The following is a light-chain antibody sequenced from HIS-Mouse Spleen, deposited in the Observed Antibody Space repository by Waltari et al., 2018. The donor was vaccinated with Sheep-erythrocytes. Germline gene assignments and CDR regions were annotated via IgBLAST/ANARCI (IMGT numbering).Light chain of an antibody. J-gene: IGKJ2*01. Sequence: DIQLTQSPSFLSASLGYRVTITCRASQGISSYLAWYQQKPGKAPKLLIYAASTLQSGVPSRFSGSGSGTEFTLTISSLQPEDFATYYCQQLNSYPYTFGQGTKLEIK. V-gene: IGKV1-9*01. CDR3: QQLNSYPYT. CDR1: QGISSY. CDR2: AAS.